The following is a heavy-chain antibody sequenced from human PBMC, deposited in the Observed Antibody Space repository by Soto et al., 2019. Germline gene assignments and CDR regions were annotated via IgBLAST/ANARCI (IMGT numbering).Heavy chain of an antibody. CDR3: ARDLEARRCHYALNF. CDR2: INLDGIPV. CDR1: WFTFSDYW. D-gene: IGHD6-6*01. V-gene: IGHV3-74*01. Sequence: GPLRLSCAGSWFTFSDYWMHWVRQFPGKGLEWVARINLDGIPVGHADSVKGRFTISKDNSKNILYLEMNSLRLEDTAVYYCARDLEARRCHYALNFWGQGTTVTVSS. J-gene: IGHJ6*02.